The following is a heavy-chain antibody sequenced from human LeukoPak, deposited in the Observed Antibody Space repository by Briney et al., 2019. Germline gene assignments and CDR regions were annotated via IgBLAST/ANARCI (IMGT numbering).Heavy chain of an antibody. V-gene: IGHV3-7*04. J-gene: IGHJ3*02. CDR2: IKQDGSEK. CDR3: ARDPAGLTSGFDI. D-gene: IGHD3-16*01. CDR1: GFTFSSYW. Sequence: GGSLRLSCAASGFTFSSYWMSWVRQAPGKGLEWVANIKQDGSEKYYVDSVKGRFTISRDNAKNSLYLQMNSLRAEDTSVYYCARDPAGLTSGFDIWGQGTMVAVSS.